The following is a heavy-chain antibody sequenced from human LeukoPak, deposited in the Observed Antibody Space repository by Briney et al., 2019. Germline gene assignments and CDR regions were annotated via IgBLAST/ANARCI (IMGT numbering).Heavy chain of an antibody. Sequence: SVKVSCKASGYTFTSYDINWVRQAPGQGLEWMGGIIPIFGTANYAQKFQGRVTITADESTSTAYMELSSLRSEDTAVYYCARGSSSWYDFDYWGQGTLVTVSS. CDR3: ARGSSSWYDFDY. D-gene: IGHD6-13*01. J-gene: IGHJ4*02. CDR1: GYTFTSYD. V-gene: IGHV1-69*13. CDR2: IIPIFGTA.